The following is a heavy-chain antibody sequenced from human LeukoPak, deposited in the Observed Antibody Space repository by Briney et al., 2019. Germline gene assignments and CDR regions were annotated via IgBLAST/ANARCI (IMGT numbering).Heavy chain of an antibody. Sequence: SETLSLTCTVSGGSISSGGYYWSWIRQPPGEGLEWIVYIYHSGSTYYNPSLKSRVTISVDTSKNQFSLKLSSVTAADTAVYYCARVCPGIAAAGTLADGGIVDYWGQGTLVTVSS. J-gene: IGHJ4*02. CDR3: ARVCPGIAAAGTLADGGIVDY. V-gene: IGHV4-30-2*01. CDR2: IYHSGST. D-gene: IGHD6-13*01. CDR1: GGSISSGGYY.